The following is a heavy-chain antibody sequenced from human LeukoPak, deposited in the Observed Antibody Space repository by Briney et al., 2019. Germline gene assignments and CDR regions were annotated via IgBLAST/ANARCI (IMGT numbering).Heavy chain of an antibody. CDR1: GGSFSGYY. Sequence: PSETLSLTCAVYGGSFSGYYWSWIRQPPGKGLEWIGEINHSGSTNYNPSLKSRVTISVDTSKNQFSLKLSSVTAADTAVYYCARDKWELEYGMDVWGQGTTVTVSS. J-gene: IGHJ6*02. CDR2: INHSGST. D-gene: IGHD1-26*01. V-gene: IGHV4-34*01. CDR3: ARDKWELEYGMDV.